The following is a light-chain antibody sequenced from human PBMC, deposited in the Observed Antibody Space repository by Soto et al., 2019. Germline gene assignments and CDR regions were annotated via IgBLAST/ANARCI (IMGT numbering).Light chain of an antibody. V-gene: IGKV3-20*01. J-gene: IGKJ5*01. CDR1: QSVNSRY. CDR2: GAS. Sequence: EIVLTHSAGTLSLSPGERDTLSCRSSQSVNSRYLAWYQQKPAQAPRFLIYGASSRATGIPGRFNGSGSGTDFTLTISRLEPEDFAVYYGQQYGSSPPITFGQGTRLEIK. CDR3: QQYGSSPPIT.